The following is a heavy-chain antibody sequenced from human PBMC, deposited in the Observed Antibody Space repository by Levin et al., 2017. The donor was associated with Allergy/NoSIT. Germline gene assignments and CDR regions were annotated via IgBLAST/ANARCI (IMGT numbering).Heavy chain of an antibody. D-gene: IGHD6-19*01. CDR3: ARGRGQWLSTWGYYFDY. CDR1: GYTFTNFA. CDR2: INPDTGHR. V-gene: IGHV1-3*01. J-gene: IGHJ4*02. Sequence: AASVKVSCKASGYTFTNFAMHWVRLAPGQRPEWMGWINPDTGHRKYSQKFQGRVTVTRDTSATTVYMELSSLRSEDTSVYYCARGRGQWLSTWGYYFDYWGQGTLVTVSS.